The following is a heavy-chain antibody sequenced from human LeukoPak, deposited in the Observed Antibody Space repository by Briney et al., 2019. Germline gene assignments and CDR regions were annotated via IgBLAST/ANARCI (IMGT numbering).Heavy chain of an antibody. CDR2: IGSSGSTI. CDR3: ARSRLGIVGATDAFDI. Sequence: GGSLGLSCAPSGFTFSDYYMSWIRQAPGKGLEWVSYIGSSGSTIYYADSVKGRFTISRDNAKNSLYLQMNSLRAEDTAVYYCARSRLGIVGATDAFDIWGQGTMVTVSS. D-gene: IGHD1-26*01. J-gene: IGHJ3*02. V-gene: IGHV3-11*01. CDR1: GFTFSDYY.